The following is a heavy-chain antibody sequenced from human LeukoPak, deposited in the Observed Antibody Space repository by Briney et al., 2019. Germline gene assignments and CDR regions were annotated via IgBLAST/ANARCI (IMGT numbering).Heavy chain of an antibody. D-gene: IGHD4-11*01. Sequence: ASVKVSCKASGYTFTSYYMHWVRQAPGQGLEWMEIINPSGGSTSYAQKFQGRVTMTRDTSTSTVYMELSSLRSVDAAVYYCARGFTVTHPTYAFDIWGQGTMVTVSS. J-gene: IGHJ3*02. CDR2: INPSGGST. CDR3: ARGFTVTHPTYAFDI. CDR1: GYTFTSYY. V-gene: IGHV1-46*01.